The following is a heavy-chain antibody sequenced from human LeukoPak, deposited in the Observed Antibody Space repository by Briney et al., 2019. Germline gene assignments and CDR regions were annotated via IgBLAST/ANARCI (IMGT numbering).Heavy chain of an antibody. CDR1: GGSFSGYY. CDR3: ARLANRNYYGSGSNYNY. Sequence: SETLSLTCAVYGGSFSGYYWSWIRQPPGKGLEWIGEINHSGSTNYNPSLKSRVTISVDTSKNQFSLKLSSVTAADTAVYYCARLANRNYYGSGSNYNYWGQGTLVTVSS. CDR2: INHSGST. D-gene: IGHD3-10*01. J-gene: IGHJ4*02. V-gene: IGHV4-34*01.